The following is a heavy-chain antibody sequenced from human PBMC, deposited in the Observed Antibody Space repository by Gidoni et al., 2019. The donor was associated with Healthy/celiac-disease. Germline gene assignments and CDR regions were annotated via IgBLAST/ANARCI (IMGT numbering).Heavy chain of an antibody. CDR2: FDPEDGET. V-gene: IGHV1-24*01. CDR3: ATDLHCSGGSCYFPRGG. Sequence: QVQLVQSWAEVKKPGASVKVPGKVSGDNLTELSMHWGRQAPGKGLEWMGGFDPEDGETIYAQKFQSRVTMTEDTSTNSAYMELSSLRSEDTAVYYCATDLHCSGGSCYFPRGGWGQGTLVTVSS. CDR1: GDNLTELS. D-gene: IGHD2-15*01. J-gene: IGHJ4*02.